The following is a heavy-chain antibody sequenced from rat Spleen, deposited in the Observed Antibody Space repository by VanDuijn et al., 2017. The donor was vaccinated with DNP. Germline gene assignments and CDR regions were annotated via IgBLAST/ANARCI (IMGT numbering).Heavy chain of an antibody. Sequence: EVQLVESGGGLVQPGRSLKLSCAASGFTFSNYGIHWIRQAPTKGLEWVASISPSGGNTYYPDSVKGRFTISRDNAKSTLYLQMNSLRSEDMATYYCVRWNSGHFDYWGQGVMVTVSS. J-gene: IGHJ2*01. CDR2: ISPSGGNT. CDR1: GFTFSNYG. CDR3: VRWNSGHFDY. D-gene: IGHD4-3*01. V-gene: IGHV5-19*01.